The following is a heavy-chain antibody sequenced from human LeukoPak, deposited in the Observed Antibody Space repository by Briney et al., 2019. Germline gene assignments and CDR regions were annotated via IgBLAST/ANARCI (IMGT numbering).Heavy chain of an antibody. CDR1: GGSFSGYY. Sequence: SETLSLTCAVYGGSFSGYYWSWIRQPPGKGLEWIGEINHSGSTNYNPSLNSRVTISVDTSKNQFSLKLSSVTAADTAVYYCARAHYYGSGNIDYWGQGTLVTVSS. D-gene: IGHD3-10*01. V-gene: IGHV4-34*01. J-gene: IGHJ4*02. CDR2: INHSGST. CDR3: ARAHYYGSGNIDY.